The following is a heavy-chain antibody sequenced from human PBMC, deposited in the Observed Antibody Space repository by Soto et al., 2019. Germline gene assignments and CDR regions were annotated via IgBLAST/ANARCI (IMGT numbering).Heavy chain of an antibody. Sequence: GGSLRLSCAASGFTFSSYSMNWVRQAPGKGLEWVSSISSSSSYIYYADSVKGRFTISRDNAKNSLYLQMNSLRAEDTAVYYCARDGNFDSVPGYYYYMDVWGKGTTVTVSS. CDR3: ARDGNFDSVPGYYYYMDV. CDR2: ISSSSSYI. CDR1: GFTFSSYS. J-gene: IGHJ6*03. V-gene: IGHV3-21*01. D-gene: IGHD3-9*01.